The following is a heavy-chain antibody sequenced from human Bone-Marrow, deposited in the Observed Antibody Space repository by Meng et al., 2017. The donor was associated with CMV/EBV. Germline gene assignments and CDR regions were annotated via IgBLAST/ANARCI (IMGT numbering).Heavy chain of an antibody. J-gene: IGHJ4*02. V-gene: IGHV3-21*01. CDR2: ISSSSSYI. D-gene: IGHD6-19*01. CDR3: ARIAVAGNIDDY. CDR1: AFTVSNNY. Sequence: GGSLRLSCAASAFTVSNNYMSWVRQAPGKGLEWVSVISSSSSYIYYADSVKGRFTISRDNAKNSLYLQMNSLRAEDTAVYYCARIAVAGNIDDYWGQGTLVTVSS.